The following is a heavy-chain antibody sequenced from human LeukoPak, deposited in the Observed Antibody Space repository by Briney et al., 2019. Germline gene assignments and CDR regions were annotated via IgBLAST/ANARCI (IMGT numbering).Heavy chain of an antibody. D-gene: IGHD3-10*01. J-gene: IGHJ5*02. Sequence: LETLSLTCAVYGGSFSGYYWSWIRQPPGKGLEWIGEINHSGSTNYNPSLKSRVTISVDTSKNQFSLKLSSVTAADTAVYYCARQGGDTMVRGVIKDWFDPWGQGTLVTVSS. V-gene: IGHV4-34*01. CDR1: GGSFSGYY. CDR2: INHSGST. CDR3: ARQGGDTMVRGVIKDWFDP.